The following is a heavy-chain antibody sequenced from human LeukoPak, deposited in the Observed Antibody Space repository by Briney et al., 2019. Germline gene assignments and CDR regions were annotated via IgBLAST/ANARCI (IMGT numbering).Heavy chain of an antibody. J-gene: IGHJ6*03. CDR1: GFTFSIYW. D-gene: IGHD2-2*01. CDR3: ARVVPAASYYYYYYMDV. V-gene: IGHV3-7*01. CDR2: IKQDGSEK. Sequence: GGSLRLSCAASGFTFSIYWMSWVRQAPGKGLEWAANIKQDGSEKYYVDSVKGRFTISRDNAKNSLYLQMNSLRAEDTAVYYCARVVPAASYYYYYYMDVWGKGTTVTVSS.